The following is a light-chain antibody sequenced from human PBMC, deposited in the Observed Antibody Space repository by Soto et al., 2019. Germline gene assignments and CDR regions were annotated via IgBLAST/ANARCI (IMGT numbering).Light chain of an antibody. Sequence: ILITQAPATLSVSPGETATLSCRASQSVSSNVAWYQQIPGQTPRLLIYGASTRATGIPVRFSGSGSGTEFTLTISSLQSEDFAVYYCHQYDDGPYTFGQGTKVDIX. V-gene: IGKV3-15*01. CDR3: HQYDDGPYT. CDR1: QSVSSN. CDR2: GAS. J-gene: IGKJ2*01.